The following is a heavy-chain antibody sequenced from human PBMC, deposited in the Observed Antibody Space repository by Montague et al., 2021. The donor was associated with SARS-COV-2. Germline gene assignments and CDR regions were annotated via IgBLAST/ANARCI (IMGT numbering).Heavy chain of an antibody. D-gene: IGHD3-10*01. V-gene: IGHV4-39*01. CDR1: GGSVSSSPYY. Sequence: SETLSLTCTVSGGSVSSSPYYWGWIRQPPGRGLEWVGSISYSGRTYFSPSLKSRLTISVDSSENQFSLGLSSVTAADTAEYYCASSYYYGSGTYVYNYYMDVWGKGTTVTVSS. CDR3: ASSYYYGSGTYVYNYYMDV. J-gene: IGHJ6*03. CDR2: ISYSGRT.